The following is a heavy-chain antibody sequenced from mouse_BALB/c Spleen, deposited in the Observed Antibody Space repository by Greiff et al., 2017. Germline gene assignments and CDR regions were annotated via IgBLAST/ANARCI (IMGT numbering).Heavy chain of an antibody. CDR3: ARSSMIWFAY. V-gene: IGHV3-6*02. CDR1: GYSITSGYY. J-gene: IGHJ3*01. Sequence: EVQRVESGPGLVKPSQSLSLTCSVTGYSITSGYYWNWIRQFPGNKLEWMGYISYDGSNNYNPSLKNRISITRDTSKNQFFLKLNSVTTEDTATYYCARSSMIWFAYWGQGTLVTVSA. CDR2: ISYDGSN. D-gene: IGHD2-3*01.